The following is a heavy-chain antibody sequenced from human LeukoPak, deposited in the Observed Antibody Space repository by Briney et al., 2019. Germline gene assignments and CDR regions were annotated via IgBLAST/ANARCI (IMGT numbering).Heavy chain of an antibody. CDR3: ARDPSEYSSGWSPRDY. CDR2: INPNSGGT. CDR1: GYTFTGYY. J-gene: IGHJ4*02. V-gene: IGHV1-2*02. D-gene: IGHD6-19*01. Sequence: ASVKVSCKAFGYTFTGYYMHWVRQAPGQGLEWMGWINPNSGGTNYAQKFQGRVTMTRDTSISTAYMELSRLRSDDTAVYYCARDPSEYSSGWSPRDYWGQGTLVTVSS.